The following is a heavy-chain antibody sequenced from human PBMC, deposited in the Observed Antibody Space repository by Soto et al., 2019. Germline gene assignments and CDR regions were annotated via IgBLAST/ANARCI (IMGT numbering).Heavy chain of an antibody. D-gene: IGHD5-12*01. CDR3: ARDFTYSGYDCGFDY. V-gene: IGHV4-59*01. J-gene: IGHJ4*02. Sequence: SETLSLTCTVSGGSISSYYWSWIRQPPGKGLEWIGYIYYSGSTNYNPSLKSRVTISVDTSKNQFSLKLSSVTAADTDVYYCARDFTYSGYDCGFDYWGQGTLVTVSS. CDR1: GGSISSYY. CDR2: IYYSGST.